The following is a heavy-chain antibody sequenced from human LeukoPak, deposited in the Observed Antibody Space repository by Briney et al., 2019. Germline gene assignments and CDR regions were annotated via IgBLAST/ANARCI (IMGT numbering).Heavy chain of an antibody. Sequence: PGGSLRLSCAASGFTFSSYAMSWVRQAPGKGLEWVSVIYSGGSTYYADSVKGRFTISRDNSKNTLYLQMNSLRAEDTAVYYCARDSHGSGIYYWGQGTLVTVSS. D-gene: IGHD3-10*01. CDR1: GFTFSSYA. J-gene: IGHJ4*02. CDR3: ARDSHGSGIYY. V-gene: IGHV3-66*01. CDR2: IYSGGST.